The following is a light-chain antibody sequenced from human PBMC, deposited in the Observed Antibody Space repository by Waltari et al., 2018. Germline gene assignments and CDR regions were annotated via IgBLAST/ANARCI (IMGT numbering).Light chain of an antibody. CDR3: QQYSITPFT. Sequence: DIVMTKSPDSLAVSPGERATINCRSRQSVLSSSSNRNSLAWYQQKPGQPPNLLIYWASTRESGVPDRFSGSGSGTDFTLTISSLQAEDVAVYYCQQYSITPFTFGPGTKVDIK. V-gene: IGKV4-1*01. CDR2: WAS. CDR1: QSVLSSSSNRNS. J-gene: IGKJ3*01.